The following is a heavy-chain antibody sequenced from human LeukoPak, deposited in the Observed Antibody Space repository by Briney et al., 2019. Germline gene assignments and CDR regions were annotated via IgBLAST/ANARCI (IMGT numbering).Heavy chain of an antibody. CDR2: MNPNSGNT. CDR1: GYTSTSYD. V-gene: IGHV1-8*01. J-gene: IGHJ4*02. D-gene: IGHD6-19*01. Sequence: ASVKVSCKASGYTSTSYDINWVRQATGQGLEWMGWMNPNSGNTGYAQKFQGRVTMTRNTSISTAYMELSSLRSEDTAVYYCARGRPEGSGWYGWGQGTLVTVSS. CDR3: ARGRPEGSGWYG.